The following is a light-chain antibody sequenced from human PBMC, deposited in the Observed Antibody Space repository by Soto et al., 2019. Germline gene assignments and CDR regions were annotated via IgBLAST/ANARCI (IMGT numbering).Light chain of an antibody. Sequence: EIVMTQSPATLSVSPGERATLSCRASQSVTISLVWYQQKPGQAPTLLIYCASSRATGTPVRFSGSGSGTEFTLTISSLQSEDFAVYYCQQYNDWPRTFGQGTKLEIK. J-gene: IGKJ2*01. CDR2: CAS. CDR3: QQYNDWPRT. V-gene: IGKV3-15*01. CDR1: QSVTIS.